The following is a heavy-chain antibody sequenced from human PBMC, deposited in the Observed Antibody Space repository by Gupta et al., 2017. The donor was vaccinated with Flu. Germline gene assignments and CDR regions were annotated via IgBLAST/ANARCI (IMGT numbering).Heavy chain of an antibody. V-gene: IGHV3-23*01. Sequence: NHAMSWVRQAPGKGLEWVSGIRGSDDITYYADSVKGRFTIARDISKSTLYLQMSSLRAEDTAVYYCAKTYGGSWYGLFDYWGQGTLVTVSS. CDR1: NHA. D-gene: IGHD6-13*01. J-gene: IGHJ4*02. CDR3: AKTYGGSWYGLFDY. CDR2: IRGSDDIT.